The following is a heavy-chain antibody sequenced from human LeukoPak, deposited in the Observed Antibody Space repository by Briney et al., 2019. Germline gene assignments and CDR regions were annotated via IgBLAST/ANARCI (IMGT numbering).Heavy chain of an antibody. V-gene: IGHV4-39*01. CDR1: GGSISSSSYY. J-gene: IGHJ4*02. Sequence: SETLSLTCTVSGGSISSSSYYWGWIRQPPGKGLGWIGTIYYSGRNYYNPSLKSRVTISVDTSKNQFSLKLSSVTAADTAVYYCARLEYSSGWYFDYWGQGTLVTVSS. CDR3: ARLEYSSGWYFDY. D-gene: IGHD6-19*01. CDR2: IYYSGRN.